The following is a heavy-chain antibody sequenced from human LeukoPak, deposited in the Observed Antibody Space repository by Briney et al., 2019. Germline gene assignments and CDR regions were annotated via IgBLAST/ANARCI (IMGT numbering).Heavy chain of an antibody. CDR1: GNSISNYA. CDR3: ARAPTVYSGYAEGSGAFDI. Sequence: GASVKVSCKASGNSISNYAVSWVRQAPGQGLEWMGGIIPIFGTANYAQKFQGRVTITADESTSTAYMELSSLRSEDTAVYYCARAPTVYSGYAEGSGAFDIWGQGTMVTVSS. D-gene: IGHD5-12*01. J-gene: IGHJ3*02. CDR2: IIPIFGTA. V-gene: IGHV1-69*13.